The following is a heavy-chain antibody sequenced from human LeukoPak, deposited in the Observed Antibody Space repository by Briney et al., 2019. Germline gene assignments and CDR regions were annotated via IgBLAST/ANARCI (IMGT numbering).Heavy chain of an antibody. J-gene: IGHJ5*02. CDR3: VRDRGRVEYCSSISCYEWYGFDP. V-gene: IGHV3-74*01. CDR2: INSDGSST. D-gene: IGHD2-2*01. CDR1: GFTFSSYW. Sequence: GGSLRLSCAVSGFTFSSYWMHWVRQAPGKGLVWVSRINSDGSSTNYTDSVKGRFTMSRDNAKNTLYLQMNSLRVEDTAVYYCVRDRGRVEYCSSISCYEWYGFDPWGQGTLVTVSS.